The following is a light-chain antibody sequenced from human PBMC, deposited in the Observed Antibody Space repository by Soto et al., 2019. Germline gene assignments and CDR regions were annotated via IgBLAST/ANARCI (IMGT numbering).Light chain of an antibody. CDR1: QSVVDN. Sequence: EIVMTQSPATLSVSPGERATLSCRASQSVVDNLAWYQQKPGQAPRLLIYDAAIRATGVPARFSGSGSVTEFTLTISSLQSEDFAVYYCHQYNNWPLTFGGGTKVEIK. CDR3: HQYNNWPLT. V-gene: IGKV3-15*01. J-gene: IGKJ4*01. CDR2: DAA.